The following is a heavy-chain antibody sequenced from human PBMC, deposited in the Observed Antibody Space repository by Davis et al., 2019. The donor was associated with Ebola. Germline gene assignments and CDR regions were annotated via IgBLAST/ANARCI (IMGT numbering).Heavy chain of an antibody. CDR3: ARIDVGREADDY. D-gene: IGHD3-10*01. V-gene: IGHV1-2*06. CDR2: INPDTGGA. J-gene: IGHJ4*02. Sequence: ASVQVSCKTSGYTFTNYFLHWVRQAPGQGLEWMGRINPDTGGAYFAQKFQGRVTMTRDTSISTAYMELSRLRSDDTAVYYCARIDVGREADDYWGQGTLVTVSS. CDR1: GYTFTNYF.